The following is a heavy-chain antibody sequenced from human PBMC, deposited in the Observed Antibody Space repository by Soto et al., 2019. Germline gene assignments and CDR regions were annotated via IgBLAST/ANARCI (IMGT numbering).Heavy chain of an antibody. Sequence: QVQLVESGGGVVQPGRSLRLSCAASGFTFSGYGMHWVRQAPGKGLEWVAVISKDGSYQYYGDSVKGRFTVSRDNYNNTLYLQMHSLRPEDTLVYYCAHERIPTVSGVFKGALQYWGQGTLVTVSS. CDR1: GFTFSGYG. V-gene: IGHV3-30*18. CDR3: AHERIPTVSGVFKGALQY. J-gene: IGHJ4*02. D-gene: IGHD3-3*01. CDR2: ISKDGSYQ.